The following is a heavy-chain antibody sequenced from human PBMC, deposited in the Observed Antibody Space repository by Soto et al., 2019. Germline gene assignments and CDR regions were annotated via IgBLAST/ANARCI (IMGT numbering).Heavy chain of an antibody. CDR1: GFTFDDYT. CDR3: AKGPQSSSETYYYYGMDV. CDR2: ISWDGGST. Sequence: GWSLRLSCAASGFTFDDYTMHWVRQAPGKGLEWVSLISWDGGSTYYADSVKGRFTISRDNSKNSLYLQMNSLRTEDTALYYCAKGPQSSSETYYYYGMDVWGQGTTVTVSS. V-gene: IGHV3-43*01. J-gene: IGHJ6*02. D-gene: IGHD6-6*01.